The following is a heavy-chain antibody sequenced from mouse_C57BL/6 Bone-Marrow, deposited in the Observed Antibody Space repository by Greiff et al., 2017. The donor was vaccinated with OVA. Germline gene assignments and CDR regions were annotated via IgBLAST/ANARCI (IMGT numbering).Heavy chain of an antibody. Sequence: QVQLQQSGAELARPGASVKLSCKASGYTFTSYGISWVKQRPGQGLEWIGEIYPRSGNTYSNEKFKGKATLTADKSSSTAYMELRSLTSEDSAVYFCARWGTTVPRSYWYFDDWGTGTTVTVSS. D-gene: IGHD1-1*01. V-gene: IGHV1-81*01. CDR2: IYPRSGNT. CDR1: GYTFTSYG. J-gene: IGHJ1*03. CDR3: ARWGTTVPRSYWYFDD.